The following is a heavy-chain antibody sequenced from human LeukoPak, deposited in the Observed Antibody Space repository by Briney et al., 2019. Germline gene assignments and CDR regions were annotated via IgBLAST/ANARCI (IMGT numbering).Heavy chain of an antibody. CDR1: GGTFSSYA. CDR3: ARAGEGYCSSTSCQGSGNWFDP. D-gene: IGHD2-2*01. V-gene: IGHV1-69*01. Sequence: SVKVSCKASGGTFSSYAISWVRQAPGQGLEWMGGIIPIFGTANYAQKFQGRVTITADESTSTAYMELSSLRSEDTAVYYCARAGEGYCSSTSCQGSGNWFDPWGQGTLVTVSS. J-gene: IGHJ5*02. CDR2: IIPIFGTA.